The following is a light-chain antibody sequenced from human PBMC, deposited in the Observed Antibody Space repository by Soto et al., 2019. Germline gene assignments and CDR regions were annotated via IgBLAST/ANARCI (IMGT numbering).Light chain of an antibody. CDR1: SRDVGGYNY. CDR3: SSYTSSRAYV. Sequence: QSALTQPPSASGSPGESVTMSCTGTSRDVGGYNYVSWYQQQSGKAPKLMIHEVRNRPSGVSNRFSGSKSGNTASLTISGLQAEDEADYYCSSYTSSRAYVFGIGTKVTVL. J-gene: IGLJ1*01. CDR2: EVR. V-gene: IGLV2-14*01.